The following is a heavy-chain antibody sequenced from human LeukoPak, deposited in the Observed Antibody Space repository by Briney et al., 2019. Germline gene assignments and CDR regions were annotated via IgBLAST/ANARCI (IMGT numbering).Heavy chain of an antibody. CDR1: GGTFSSYA. CDR3: ARRLVEMATIGLYYYYGMDV. Sequence: SVKVSCKASGGTFSSYAISWVRQAPGQGLEWMGKIIPILGIANYAQKFQGRVTITADKSTSTAYMELSSLRSEDTAVYYCARRLVEMATIGLYYYYGMDVWGQGTTVTVSS. J-gene: IGHJ6*02. D-gene: IGHD5-24*01. CDR2: IIPILGIA. V-gene: IGHV1-69*04.